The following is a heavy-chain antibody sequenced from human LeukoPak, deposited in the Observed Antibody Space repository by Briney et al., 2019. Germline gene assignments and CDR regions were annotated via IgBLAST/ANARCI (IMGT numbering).Heavy chain of an antibody. V-gene: IGHV4-39*07. J-gene: IGHJ6*02. CDR1: GGSISSSSYY. CDR3: ARVKATYYYYYYGMDV. CDR2: INHGGST. Sequence: PSETLSLTCTVSGGSISSSSYYWGWIRQPPGKGLKWIGEINHGGSTNYNPSLKSRVTISVDTSKNQFSLKLSSVTAADTAVYYCARVKATYYYYYYGMDVWGQGTTVTVSS.